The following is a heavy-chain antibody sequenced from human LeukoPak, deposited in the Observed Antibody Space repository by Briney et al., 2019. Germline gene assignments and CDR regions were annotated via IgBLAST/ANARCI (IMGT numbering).Heavy chain of an antibody. V-gene: IGHV3-23*01. J-gene: IGHJ4*02. D-gene: IGHD3-22*01. Sequence: PGGSLRLSCAASGFTFSSYGMSWVRQAPGKGLEWVSAISGSGGSTYYADSVKGRFTISRDNSKNTLYLQMNSLRAEDTAVYYCAKGTLYYYDSSGYYLDYWGQGTLVTVSS. CDR1: GFTFSSYG. CDR2: ISGSGGST. CDR3: AKGTLYYYDSSGYYLDY.